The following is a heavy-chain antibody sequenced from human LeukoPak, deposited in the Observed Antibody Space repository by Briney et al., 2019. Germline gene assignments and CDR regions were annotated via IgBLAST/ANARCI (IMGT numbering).Heavy chain of an antibody. CDR2: ISSSSSYI. J-gene: IGHJ3*01. D-gene: IGHD3-10*01. CDR1: GFTFSSYS. V-gene: IGHV3-21*01. CDR3: ARDSAACRGCAFDL. Sequence: GGSLRLSCAASGFTFSSYSMNWVRQAPGKGLEWVSSISSSSSYIYYADSVKGRFTISRDNAKNSLYLQMNSLRAEDTAVYYCARDSAACRGCAFDLWGQGTVVTVSS.